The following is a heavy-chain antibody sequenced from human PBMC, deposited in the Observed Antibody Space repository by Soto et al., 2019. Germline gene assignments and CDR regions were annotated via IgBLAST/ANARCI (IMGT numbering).Heavy chain of an antibody. D-gene: IGHD6-6*01. Sequence: QVPLVQSGAEVKKPGASVKVSCKASGYTFTSYGISWVRQAPGQGLEWMGWINAYNGNTNYAQKLQGRVTMTTDTSTSTAYMELRSLRSDDTAVYYCARVLESSSSSYYFDYWGQGTLVTVSS. CDR2: INAYNGNT. V-gene: IGHV1-18*01. J-gene: IGHJ4*02. CDR1: GYTFTSYG. CDR3: ARVLESSSSSYYFDY.